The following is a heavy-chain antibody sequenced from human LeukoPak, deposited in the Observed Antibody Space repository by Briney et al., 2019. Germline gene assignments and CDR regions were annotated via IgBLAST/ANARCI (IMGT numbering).Heavy chain of an antibody. CDR1: GYISTSYA. CDR3: ARAELRYFDWLFIPHAFDY. J-gene: IGHJ4*02. D-gene: IGHD3-9*01. CDR2: INTNTGNP. Sequence: ASVKVSCKASGYISTSYAMNWVRQAPGQGLEWMGWINTNTGNPTYAQGFRGRFVFSLETSVSTAYLQISSLKAEDTAVYYCARAELRYFDWLFIPHAFDYWGQGTLVTVSS. V-gene: IGHV7-4-1*02.